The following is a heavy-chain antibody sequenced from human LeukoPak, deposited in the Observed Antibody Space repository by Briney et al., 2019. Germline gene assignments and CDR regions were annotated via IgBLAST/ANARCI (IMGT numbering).Heavy chain of an antibody. J-gene: IGHJ6*03. V-gene: IGHV3-53*01. CDR2: IYSGGST. D-gene: IGHD2-21*02. CDR1: GFTFGDYA. Sequence: PGGSLRLSCTASGFTFGDYAMNWLRQAPGKGLEWVSVIYSGGSTYYADSVKGRFTISRDNSKNTLYLQMNSLRAEDTAVYYCARTTSLVTTINYYYMDVWGKGTTVTVSS. CDR3: ARTTSLVTTINYYYMDV.